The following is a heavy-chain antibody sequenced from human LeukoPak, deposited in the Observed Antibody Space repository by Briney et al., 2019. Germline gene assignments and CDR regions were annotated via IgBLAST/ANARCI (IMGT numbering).Heavy chain of an antibody. D-gene: IGHD1-14*01. CDR1: GYTFSDFS. J-gene: IGHJ5*02. V-gene: IGHV3-21*01. Sequence: GGSLTLSCAASGYTFSDFSVNWVRQAPGKGLEWVSSISVRSNYRYYADSVRGRFTISRDDARDSLFLQMNSLRAEDTAVYYCATDNNVNPNWFDPWGQGTLVTVSS. CDR3: ATDNNVNPNWFDP. CDR2: ISVRSNYR.